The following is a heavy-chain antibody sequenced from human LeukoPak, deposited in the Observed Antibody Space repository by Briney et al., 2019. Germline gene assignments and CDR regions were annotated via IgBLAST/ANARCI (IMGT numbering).Heavy chain of an antibody. CDR3: AKNDPTYNWNHNWFDP. V-gene: IGHV3-23*01. D-gene: IGHD1-20*01. CDR2: ISGSGGST. Sequence: PGGSLRLSCAASGFTFSSYAMSWVRQAPGKGLEWVSAISGSGGSTYYADSVKGRFTISRDNSKNTLYLRMNSLRAEDTAVYYCAKNDPTYNWNHNWFDPWGQGTLVTVSS. CDR1: GFTFSSYA. J-gene: IGHJ5*02.